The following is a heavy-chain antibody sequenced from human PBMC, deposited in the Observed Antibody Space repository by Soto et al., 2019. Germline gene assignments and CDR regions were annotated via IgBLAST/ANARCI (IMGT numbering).Heavy chain of an antibody. Sequence: SETLSLTCTVSGGSISSYYWSWIRQPPGKGLEWIGYIHYSGSTNYNPSLKSRVTISLDTSNNQFSLKLTSVTASDTAIYYCATNGYNYPNWFDPWGQGTLVTVSS. CDR3: ATNGYNYPNWFDP. D-gene: IGHD3-22*01. CDR2: IHYSGST. V-gene: IGHV4-59*01. J-gene: IGHJ5*02. CDR1: GGSISSYY.